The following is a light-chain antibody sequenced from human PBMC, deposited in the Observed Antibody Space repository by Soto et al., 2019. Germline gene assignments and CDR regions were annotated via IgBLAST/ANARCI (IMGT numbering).Light chain of an antibody. V-gene: IGKV2-30*01. J-gene: IGKJ2*01. CDR3: MQGTNWPPT. Sequence: EVVMSQSPLTLPVTLGQPASISCRTSESLVFTDGNTYLSWFQQRPGQSPRRLIYKVSKRDSGVPDRFSGSGSGADFTLEISRVEAEDVGVYYCMQGTNWPPTVGQGTKVDSK. CDR2: KVS. CDR1: ESLVFTDGNTY.